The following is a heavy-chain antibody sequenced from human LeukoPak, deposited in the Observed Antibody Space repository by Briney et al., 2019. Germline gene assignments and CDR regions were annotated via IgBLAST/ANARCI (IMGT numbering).Heavy chain of an antibody. D-gene: IGHD3-10*01. Sequence: TGGSLRLSCAASGFTFSSYGMHWVRQAPGKGLEWVAVISYDGSNKYYADSVKGRFTISRDNSKNTLYLQMNSLRAEDTAVYYCAKDRSAGVRASPMDYWGQGTLVTVSP. V-gene: IGHV3-30*18. CDR3: AKDRSAGVRASPMDY. CDR2: ISYDGSNK. J-gene: IGHJ4*02. CDR1: GFTFSSYG.